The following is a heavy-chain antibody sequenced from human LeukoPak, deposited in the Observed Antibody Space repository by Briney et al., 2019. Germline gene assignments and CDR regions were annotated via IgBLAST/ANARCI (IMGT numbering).Heavy chain of an antibody. J-gene: IGHJ6*03. CDR3: ARRLSGLLWLGGSPTYYYYYMDV. V-gene: IGHV4-59*12. D-gene: IGHD3-10*01. CDR1: GGSISSYY. Sequence: PSETLSLTCSVSGGSISSYYWSWIRQPPGKGPEWIGYIYYSGSTNYNPSLKSRVTISVDASKNQFPLRLSSVTAADTAVYFCARRLSGLLWLGGSPTYYYYYMDVWGKGTTVTISS. CDR2: IYYSGST.